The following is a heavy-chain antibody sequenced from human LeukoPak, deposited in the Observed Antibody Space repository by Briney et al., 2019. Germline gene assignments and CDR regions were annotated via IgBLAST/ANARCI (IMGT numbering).Heavy chain of an antibody. D-gene: IGHD3-22*01. J-gene: IGHJ4*02. CDR2: INHSGST. Sequence: PSETLSLTCAVYGGSFSGYYWSWIRQPPGKGLEWIGEINHSGSTNYNPSLKSRVTISVDTSKNQFSLKLSSVTAADTAVYYCARKMLSGMIVVVITGGYFDYWGQGTLVTVSS. CDR3: ARKMLSGMIVVVITGGYFDY. V-gene: IGHV4-34*01. CDR1: GGSFSGYY.